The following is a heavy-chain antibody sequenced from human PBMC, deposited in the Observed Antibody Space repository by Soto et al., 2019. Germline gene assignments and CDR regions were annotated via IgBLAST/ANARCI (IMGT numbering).Heavy chain of an antibody. D-gene: IGHD3-16*02. J-gene: IGHJ1*01. Sequence: PGGSLRLSCAASGFTFSSYAMSWVRQAPGKGLEWVSAISGSGGSTYYADSVKGRFTISRDNSKNTLYLQMNSLRAEDTAVYYCAKSIMITFWGVIVTPPYSYCGQGTLVTVSA. V-gene: IGHV3-23*01. CDR3: AKSIMITFWGVIVTPPYSY. CDR1: GFTFSSYA. CDR2: ISGSGGST.